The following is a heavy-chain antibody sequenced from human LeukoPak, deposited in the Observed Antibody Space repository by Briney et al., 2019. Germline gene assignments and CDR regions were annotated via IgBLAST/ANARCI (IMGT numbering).Heavy chain of an antibody. D-gene: IGHD3-22*01. V-gene: IGHV4-30-4*01. CDR2: IYYSGST. J-gene: IGHJ4*02. CDR1: GGSISSGDYY. CDR3: ARAHYYDSSLLDY. Sequence: SQTLSLTCTVSGGSISSGDYYWSWIRQPPGKGLEWIGYIYYSGSTYYNPSLKSRVTISVDTSKNQFSLKLSSVTAADTAVYYCARAHYYDSSLLDYWGRGTLVTVSS.